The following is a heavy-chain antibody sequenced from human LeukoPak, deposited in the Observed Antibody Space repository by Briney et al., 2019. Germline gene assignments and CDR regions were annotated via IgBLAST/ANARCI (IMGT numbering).Heavy chain of an antibody. CDR2: INPNSGGT. CDR3: ARKDSYYDSSAYDY. J-gene: IGHJ4*02. Sequence: SVRVSCKASGYTFTAYYIHWVRQAPGQGPEWMGWINPNSGGTNYAQKFQGRVTMTRDTSISTAYVELSRLRSDDTAVYYCARKDSYYDSSAYDYWGQGTLVTVSS. D-gene: IGHD3-22*01. CDR1: GYTFTAYY. V-gene: IGHV1-2*02.